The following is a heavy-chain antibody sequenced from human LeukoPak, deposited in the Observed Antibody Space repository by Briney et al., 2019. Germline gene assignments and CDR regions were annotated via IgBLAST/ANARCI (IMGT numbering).Heavy chain of an antibody. V-gene: IGHV4-34*01. CDR2: INHSGST. Sequence: PGGSLRLSCAASGFTFSSYAMSWIRQPPGKGLEWIGEINHSGSTNYNPSLKSRVTISVDTSKNQFSLKLNSVTAADTAVYYCARGVGEGYSSGWSYWGQGTLVTVSS. CDR3: ARGVGEGYSSGWSY. J-gene: IGHJ4*02. D-gene: IGHD6-19*01. CDR1: GFTFSSYA.